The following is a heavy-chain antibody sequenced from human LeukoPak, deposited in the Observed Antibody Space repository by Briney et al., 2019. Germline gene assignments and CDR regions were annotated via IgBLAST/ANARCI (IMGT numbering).Heavy chain of an antibody. J-gene: IGHJ4*02. Sequence: ASVKVSCKASGYTLTSYGISWVRQAPGQGLEWMGWISAYNGNTNYAQKLQGRVTMTTDTSTSTAYMELRSLRSDDTAVYYCARDLEQLPTRDYWGQGTLVTVSS. D-gene: IGHD6-13*01. CDR3: ARDLEQLPTRDY. CDR1: GYTLTSYG. V-gene: IGHV1-18*01. CDR2: ISAYNGNT.